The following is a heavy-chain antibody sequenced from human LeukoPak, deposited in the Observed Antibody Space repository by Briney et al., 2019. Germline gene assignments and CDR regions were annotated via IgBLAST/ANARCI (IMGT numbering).Heavy chain of an antibody. D-gene: IGHD6-13*01. Sequence: PSETLSLTCTVSGGSISSYYWSWIRQPPGKGLEWIGEINHSGSTNYNPSLKSRVTISVDTSKNQFSLKLSSVTAADTAVYYCARGRVAAAGGEHNWFDPWGQGTLVTVSS. J-gene: IGHJ5*02. CDR2: INHSGST. CDR1: GGSISSYY. V-gene: IGHV4-34*01. CDR3: ARGRVAAAGGEHNWFDP.